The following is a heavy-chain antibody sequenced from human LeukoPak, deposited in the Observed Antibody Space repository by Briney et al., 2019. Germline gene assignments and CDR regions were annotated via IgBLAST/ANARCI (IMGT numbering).Heavy chain of an antibody. V-gene: IGHV3-7*05. J-gene: IGHJ4*02. CDR3: ARSSGYCSGGSCYRDY. Sequence: GGSLRLSCAASGFTFSTYWMSWVRQAPGKGLEWVANIKQDGSEKYYVDSVKGRFTISRDNAKNSLYLQMNRLRAEDTAVYYCARSSGYCSGGSCYRDYWGQGTLVTVFS. D-gene: IGHD2-15*01. CDR2: IKQDGSEK. CDR1: GFTFSTYW.